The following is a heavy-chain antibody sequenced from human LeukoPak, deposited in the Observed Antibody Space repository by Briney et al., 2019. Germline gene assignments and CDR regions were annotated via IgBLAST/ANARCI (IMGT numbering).Heavy chain of an antibody. J-gene: IGHJ4*02. CDR2: INPNSGGT. D-gene: IGHD6-19*01. Sequence: ASVKVSCKASGYTLTGYYMHWVRQAPGQGLEWMGWINPNSGGTNYAQKFQGRVTMTRDTSISTAYMELSRLRSDDTAVYYCARGSTFSSGWPVYYFDYWGQGTLVTVSS. CDR1: GYTLTGYY. CDR3: ARGSTFSSGWPVYYFDY. V-gene: IGHV1-2*02.